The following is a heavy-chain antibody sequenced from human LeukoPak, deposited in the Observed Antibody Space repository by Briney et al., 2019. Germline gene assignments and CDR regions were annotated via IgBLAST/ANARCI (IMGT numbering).Heavy chain of an antibody. V-gene: IGHV3-74*01. CDR3: ARVGARLGAFDI. CDR2: IKSDGSIT. CDR1: GFTFSSYW. Sequence: GGSLRLSCAASGFTFSSYWVHWVRQTPGKGLVWVSRIKSDGSITNYADSVKGRFTISRDNAKNTLYVQMSSLRAEDTAVYYCARVGARLGAFDIWGQGTMVTVSS. D-gene: IGHD6-25*01. J-gene: IGHJ3*02.